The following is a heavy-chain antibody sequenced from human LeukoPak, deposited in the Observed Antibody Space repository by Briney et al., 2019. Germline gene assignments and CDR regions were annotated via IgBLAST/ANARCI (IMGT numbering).Heavy chain of an antibody. Sequence: PSETLSLTCTVSGGSISSYYWSWIRQPPEKGLEWIGYIYYSGSTYYNPSLKSRVTISVDTSKNQFSLKLSSVTAADTAVYYCASTVAGMRHWGQGTLVTVSS. CDR3: ASTVAGMRH. CDR2: IYYSGST. J-gene: IGHJ4*02. CDR1: GGSISSYY. V-gene: IGHV4-59*08. D-gene: IGHD6-13*01.